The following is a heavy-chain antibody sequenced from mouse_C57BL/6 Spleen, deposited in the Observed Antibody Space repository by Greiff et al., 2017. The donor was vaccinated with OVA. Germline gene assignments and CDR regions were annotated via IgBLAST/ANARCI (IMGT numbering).Heavy chain of an antibody. CDR3: ARDGTTVVEYYFDY. J-gene: IGHJ2*01. CDR1: GYAFSSSW. V-gene: IGHV1-82*01. Sequence: QVQLQQSGPELVKPGASVKISCKASGYAFSSSWMNWVKQRPGKGLEWIGRIYPGDGDTNYNGKFKGKATLTADKSSSTAYMQLSSLTSEDSAVYFCARDGTTVVEYYFDYWGQGTTLTVSS. D-gene: IGHD1-1*01. CDR2: IYPGDGDT.